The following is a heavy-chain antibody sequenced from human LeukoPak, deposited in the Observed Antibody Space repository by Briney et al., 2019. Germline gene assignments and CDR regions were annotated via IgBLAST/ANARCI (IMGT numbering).Heavy chain of an antibody. Sequence: GGSLRLSCAASGFTFSSYWMSWVRQAPGKGLEWVANIKQDGSEKYYVDSVKGQFTISRDNAKNSLYLQMNSLRAEDTAVYYCARDGIAARGAFDIWGQGTMVTVSS. CDR1: GFTFSSYW. D-gene: IGHD6-6*01. CDR3: ARDGIAARGAFDI. V-gene: IGHV3-7*01. J-gene: IGHJ3*02. CDR2: IKQDGSEK.